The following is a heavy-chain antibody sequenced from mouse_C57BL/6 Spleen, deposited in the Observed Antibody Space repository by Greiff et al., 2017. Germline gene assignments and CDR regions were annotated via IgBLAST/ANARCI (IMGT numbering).Heavy chain of an antibody. V-gene: IGHV1-15*01. CDR2: IDPEAGGT. D-gene: IGHD1-1*01. CDR1: GYTFTSYE. J-gene: IGHJ1*03. CDR3: TRRAYGSSYGYFDD. Sequence: VQLQESGAELVRPGASVTLSCKASGYTFTSYEMHWVKQTPVHGLDWIGAIDPEAGGTAYNQKFKGKAILTADKSSSTAYMELRSLTSEDSAVYYCTRRAYGSSYGYFDDWGTGTTVTVSS.